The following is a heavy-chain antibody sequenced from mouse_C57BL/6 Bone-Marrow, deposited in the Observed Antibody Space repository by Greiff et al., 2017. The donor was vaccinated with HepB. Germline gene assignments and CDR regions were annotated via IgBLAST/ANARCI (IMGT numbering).Heavy chain of an antibody. Sequence: VQLQQPGAELVKPGASVKMSCKASGYTFNSYWITWVKQRPGQGLEWIGDIYPGSGSTNYNEKFKSKATLTVDTSSSTAYMQLSSLTSEDSAVYYFARWFITTVVAYYFDYWGQGTTLTVSS. CDR1: GYTFNSYW. D-gene: IGHD1-1*01. CDR2: IYPGSGST. J-gene: IGHJ2*01. CDR3: ARWFITTVVAYYFDY. V-gene: IGHV1-55*01.